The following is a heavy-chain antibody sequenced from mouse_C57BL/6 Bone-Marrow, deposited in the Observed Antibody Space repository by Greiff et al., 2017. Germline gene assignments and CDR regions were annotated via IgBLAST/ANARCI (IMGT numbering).Heavy chain of an antibody. CDR2: IWRGGST. Sequence: VKLMESGPGLVQPSQSLSITCTVSGFSLTSYGVHWVRQSPGKGLEWLGVIWRGGSTDYNAAFMSRLSITKDNSKSQVFFKMNSLQADDTAIYYCAKKGYYGSAWFAYWGQGTLVTVSA. CDR1: GFSLTSYG. J-gene: IGHJ3*01. V-gene: IGHV2-5*01. CDR3: AKKGYYGSAWFAY. D-gene: IGHD1-1*01.